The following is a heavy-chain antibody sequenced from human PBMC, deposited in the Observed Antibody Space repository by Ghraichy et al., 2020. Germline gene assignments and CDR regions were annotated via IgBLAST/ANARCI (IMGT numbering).Heavy chain of an antibody. J-gene: IGHJ6*02. D-gene: IGHD2-2*02. Sequence: GESLNISCAASGFTFSSYAMSWVRQAPGKGLEWVSAISGSGGSTYYADSVKGRFTISRDNSKNTLYLQMNSLRAEDTAVYYCANSFRKGYCSSTSCYTRVHYYYYGMDVWGQGTTVTVSS. V-gene: IGHV3-23*01. CDR2: ISGSGGST. CDR3: ANSFRKGYCSSTSCYTRVHYYYYGMDV. CDR1: GFTFSSYA.